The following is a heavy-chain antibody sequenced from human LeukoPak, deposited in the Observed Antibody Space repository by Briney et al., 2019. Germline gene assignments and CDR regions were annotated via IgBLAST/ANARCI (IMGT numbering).Heavy chain of an antibody. J-gene: IGHJ4*02. V-gene: IGHV4-31*03. CDR3: ARVQTYDYVWGGYRYFDY. CDR2: IYYSGST. CDR1: GGSISSGGYY. Sequence: PSETLSLTCTVSGGSISSGGYYWSWIRQHPGKGLEWIGYIYYSGSTYYNPSLKSRVTISVDTSKNQLSLKLSSVTAADTAVYYCARVQTYDYVWGGYRYFDYWGQGTLVTVSS. D-gene: IGHD3-16*02.